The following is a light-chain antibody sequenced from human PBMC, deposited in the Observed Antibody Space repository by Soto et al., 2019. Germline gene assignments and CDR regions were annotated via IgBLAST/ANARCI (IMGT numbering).Light chain of an antibody. J-gene: IGKJ1*01. Sequence: EIVMTQSPRTLSLSPGERGTLSCMASQSLRSTSLAWSQQNPVQAPRLLISGASTRASDIPDRFSGSGSGTDFTLTLGRLEPEDLAVYYCQQYDSSPRTFGQGTKLDIK. CDR2: GAS. V-gene: IGKV3-20*01. CDR1: QSLRSTS. CDR3: QQYDSSPRT.